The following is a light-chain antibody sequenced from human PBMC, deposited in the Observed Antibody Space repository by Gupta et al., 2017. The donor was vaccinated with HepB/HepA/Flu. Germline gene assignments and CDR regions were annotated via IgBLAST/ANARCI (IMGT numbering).Light chain of an antibody. CDR2: WAS. CDR1: QSRLDSSNNKNY. CDR3: QQEDSTPRT. V-gene: IGKV4-1*01. J-gene: IGKJ1*01. Sequence: ILITQSPDSLCVSLGERATINCKSSQSRLDSSNNKNYLAWYPQRPGQPPKPLSYWASSREYGVPDRFSGRGSGTDFTLTISSRQAEDVAIYYCQQEDSTPRTFGQGTKVEIK.